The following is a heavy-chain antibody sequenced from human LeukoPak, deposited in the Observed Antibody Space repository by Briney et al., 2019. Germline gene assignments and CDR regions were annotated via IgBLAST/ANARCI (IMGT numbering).Heavy chain of an antibody. D-gene: IGHD6-19*01. CDR3: ARHEPYRVPVAGTYYSYPMDV. CDR1: GGPISSYY. Sequence: SETLSLTCSVSGGPISSYYWSWIRQPPGKGLEWIAYIHYSGSTNYNPSLKSRLTISVDTSKNQFSLKLTSVTAADTAVYYCARHEPYRVPVAGTYYSYPMDVWGQGTTVTVSS. V-gene: IGHV4-59*08. J-gene: IGHJ6*02. CDR2: IHYSGST.